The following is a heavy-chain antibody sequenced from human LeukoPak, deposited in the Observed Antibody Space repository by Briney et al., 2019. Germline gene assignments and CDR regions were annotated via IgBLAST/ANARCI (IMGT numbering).Heavy chain of an antibody. V-gene: IGHV3-30*18. Sequence: GRSLRLSCAASGFTFSSYGMHWVRQAPGKGLEWVAVISYDGSNKYYADSVKGRFTISRDNSKNTLYLQMNSLRAEDTAVYYCAKDPLFHLLWFGEGYFDYWGQGTLVTVSS. J-gene: IGHJ4*02. CDR1: GFTFSSYG. D-gene: IGHD3-10*01. CDR2: ISYDGSNK. CDR3: AKDPLFHLLWFGEGYFDY.